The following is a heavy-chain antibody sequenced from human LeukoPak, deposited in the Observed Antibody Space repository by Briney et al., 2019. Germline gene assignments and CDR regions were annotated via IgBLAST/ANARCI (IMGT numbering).Heavy chain of an antibody. CDR1: GGSMSSYY. D-gene: IGHD6-19*01. Sequence: SETLSFTCTVSGGSMSSYYWSWIRQPPGKGLEWIGYIYYNGKTNYSPSLNSRVTISVDTSRNQFSLKLNSVTAADTAVYYCARGGWSVDYWGQGTLVTVSS. CDR3: ARGGWSVDY. CDR2: IYYNGKT. J-gene: IGHJ4*02. V-gene: IGHV4-59*08.